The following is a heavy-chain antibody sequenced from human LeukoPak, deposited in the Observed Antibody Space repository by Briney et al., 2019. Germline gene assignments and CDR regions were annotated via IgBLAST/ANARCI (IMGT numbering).Heavy chain of an antibody. CDR3: AKAYYDSSGYSYYFDY. D-gene: IGHD3-22*01. Sequence: GGSLRLSCAASGFPFSTYNMNWVRQAPGKGLEWVSSISGSSTYMYYADSVKGRFTISRDNAKNSLYLQMNSLRDEDTAVYYCAKAYYDSSGYSYYFDYWGRGTLVTVSS. V-gene: IGHV3-21*01. CDR2: ISGSSTYM. CDR1: GFPFSTYN. J-gene: IGHJ4*02.